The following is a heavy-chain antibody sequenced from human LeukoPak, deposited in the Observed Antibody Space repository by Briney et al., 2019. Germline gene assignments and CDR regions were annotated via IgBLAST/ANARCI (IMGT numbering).Heavy chain of an antibody. CDR1: GYSFTSYW. CDR3: ARHWRSGDDYYYYMDV. Sequence: GESLKISCKGSGYSFTSYWIGWVRQMPGKGLEWMGIIYPGDSDTRYSPSFQGQVTISADKSISTAYLQWSSLKASDTAMYYCARHWRSGDDYYYYMDVWGKGTTVTVSS. D-gene: IGHD3-16*01. V-gene: IGHV5-51*01. J-gene: IGHJ6*03. CDR2: IYPGDSDT.